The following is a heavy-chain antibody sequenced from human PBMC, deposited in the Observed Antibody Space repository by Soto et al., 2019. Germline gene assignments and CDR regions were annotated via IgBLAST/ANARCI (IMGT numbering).Heavy chain of an antibody. CDR1: GFTFSTYG. CDR3: APLGVGAQDNY. J-gene: IGHJ4*02. Sequence: QVQLVESGGGVVQPGRSLRLSCAASGFTFSTYGMHWVRQAPGKGLEWVAAISYDGSKKYYADSVKGRFTISRDNSENTLYLQMNRLRAEDTAMYYCAPLGVGAQDNYWGQGTLVTVSS. V-gene: IGHV3-30*03. D-gene: IGHD1-26*01. CDR2: ISYDGSKK.